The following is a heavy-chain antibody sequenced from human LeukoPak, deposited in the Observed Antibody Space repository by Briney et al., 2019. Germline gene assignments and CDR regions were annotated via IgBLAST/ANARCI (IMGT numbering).Heavy chain of an antibody. CDR3: ARGAYYYDSSGYYDY. D-gene: IGHD3-22*01. Sequence: ASVKVSCKASGYTFTGYYMHWVRQAPGQGLEWMGWINPNSGGANYAQKFQGWVTMTRDTSISTAYMELSRLRSDDTAVYYCARGAYYYDSSGYYDYWGQGTLVTVPS. CDR2: INPNSGGA. CDR1: GYTFTGYY. V-gene: IGHV1-2*04. J-gene: IGHJ4*02.